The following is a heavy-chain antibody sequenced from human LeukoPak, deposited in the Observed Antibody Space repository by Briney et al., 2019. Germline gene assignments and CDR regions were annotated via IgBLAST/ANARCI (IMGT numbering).Heavy chain of an antibody. J-gene: IGHJ4*02. D-gene: IGHD2-15*01. CDR1: GFTFSSYE. V-gene: IGHV3-48*03. CDR2: ISSGGSIF. CDR3: AREEAYCSGTSCFRFFDY. Sequence: GGSLRLSCAASGFTFSSYEINWVRQAQGKGLEWISYISSGGSIFYNADSVMGRFTISRDNAKNSLYLQMNSLRAEDTAVYYCAREEAYCSGTSCFRFFDYWGQGTLVTVSS.